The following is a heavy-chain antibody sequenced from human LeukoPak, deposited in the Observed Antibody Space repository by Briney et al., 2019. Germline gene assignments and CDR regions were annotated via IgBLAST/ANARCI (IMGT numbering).Heavy chain of an antibody. CDR3: ANTMIVVGSYYFDY. D-gene: IGHD3-22*01. J-gene: IGHJ4*02. CDR1: GGSISSSSYY. CDR2: IYYSGST. Sequence: SETLSLTCTVSGGSISSSSYYWGWIRPPPGKGLEWIGSIYYSGSTYYNPSLKSRVTISVDTSKNQFSLKLSSVTAADTAVYYCANTMIVVGSYYFDYWGQGTLVTVSS. V-gene: IGHV4-39*01.